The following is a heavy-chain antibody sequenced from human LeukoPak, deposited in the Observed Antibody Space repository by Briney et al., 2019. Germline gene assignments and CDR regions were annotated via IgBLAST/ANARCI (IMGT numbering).Heavy chain of an antibody. D-gene: IGHD2-15*01. CDR1: GFTFSSYS. CDR3: AIDRPEGRAVAAAFDY. J-gene: IGHJ4*02. V-gene: IGHV3-21*06. CDR2: ISSGSDYI. Sequence: GGSLRLSCAASGFTFSSYSMNWVRQTPGKGLEWVSSISSGSDYIYIADSVRGRFSVSRDNAKSSLYLQMDSLRVEDTAVYYCAIDRPEGRAVAAAFDYWGQGTLVTVSS.